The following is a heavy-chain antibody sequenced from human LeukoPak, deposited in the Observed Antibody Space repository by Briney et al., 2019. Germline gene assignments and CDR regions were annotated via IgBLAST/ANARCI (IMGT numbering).Heavy chain of an antibody. CDR3: AREGLSPLVVVPAIAPFDP. CDR1: GFTFSSYA. CDR2: ISGSGGST. J-gene: IGHJ5*02. D-gene: IGHD2-15*01. Sequence: GGSLRLSCAASGFTFSSYAMSWVRQAPGKGLEWVSAISGSGGSTYYADSVKGRFTISRDNSKNTLYLQMNSLRAEDTAVYYCAREGLSPLVVVPAIAPFDPWGQGTLVIVSS. V-gene: IGHV3-23*01.